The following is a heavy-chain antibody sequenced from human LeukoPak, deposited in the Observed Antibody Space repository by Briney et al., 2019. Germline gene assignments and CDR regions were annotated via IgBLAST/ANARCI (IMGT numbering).Heavy chain of an antibody. CDR2: ISGSGGST. Sequence: GGSLRLSCAASGFTFSSYAMSWVRQAPGKGLEWVSAISGSGGSTYYADSVKGRFTISRDNSKNTLYLQMNSLRAEDAAVYYCAKDAGKILRYFDSTVWGQGTLVTVSS. V-gene: IGHV3-23*01. D-gene: IGHD3-9*01. J-gene: IGHJ4*02. CDR3: AKDAGKILRYFDSTV. CDR1: GFTFSSYA.